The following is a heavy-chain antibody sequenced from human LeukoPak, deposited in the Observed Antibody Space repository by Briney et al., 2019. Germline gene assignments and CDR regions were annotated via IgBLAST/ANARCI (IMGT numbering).Heavy chain of an antibody. J-gene: IGHJ3*02. D-gene: IGHD5-24*01. CDR1: GLTFSSHA. CDR3: AKNYNSHDAFDI. V-gene: IGHV3-23*01. Sequence: GGALRLSCAASGLTFSSHAMTWVRQAPGRGVEWVSGISGSGGETFYADSVRGRFPISRDNSRNTLNLQMNSLRAEDTAVYYCAKNYNSHDAFDIWGQGTMVAVSS. CDR2: ISGSGGET.